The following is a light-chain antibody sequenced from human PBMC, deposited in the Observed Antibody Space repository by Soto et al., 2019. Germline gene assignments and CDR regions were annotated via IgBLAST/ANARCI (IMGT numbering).Light chain of an antibody. CDR2: LNSDGSH. CDR3: QTWGTGGVV. CDR1: SGHSYYA. J-gene: IGLJ2*01. Sequence: QLVLTQSPSASASLGASVKLTCTLSSGHSYYAIAWHQQQPEKGPRYLMKLNSDGSHSKGDGIPDRFSGSSSGAERYLPISSLQSEDEADYYCQTWGTGGVVFGGGTKLTVL. V-gene: IGLV4-69*01.